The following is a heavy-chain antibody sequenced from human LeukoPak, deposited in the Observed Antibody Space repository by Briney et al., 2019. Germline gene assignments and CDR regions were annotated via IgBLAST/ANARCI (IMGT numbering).Heavy chain of an antibody. Sequence: PSETLSLTCTVSGGSISSSSYYWGWIRQPPGKGLEWIGYIYYSGSTNYNPSLKSRVTISVDTSKNQFSLKLSSVTAADTAIYYCARISGGSWEFDYWGQGTLVTVSS. J-gene: IGHJ4*02. D-gene: IGHD6-13*01. CDR1: GGSISSSSYY. CDR2: IYYSGST. CDR3: ARISGGSWEFDY. V-gene: IGHV4-61*05.